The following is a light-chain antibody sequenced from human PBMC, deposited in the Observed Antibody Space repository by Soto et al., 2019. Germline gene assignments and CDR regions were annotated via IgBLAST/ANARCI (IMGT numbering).Light chain of an antibody. CDR1: QSVSSSY. V-gene: IGKV3-20*01. Sequence: IVMTQSPATLSVSPGERAILSCRASQSVSSSYLAWYQQKPGQAPRLLIYGASSRATGIPDRFSGSGSGTDFTLTINRLEPEDFAVYYCQQYGSSITFGQGTRLEIK. J-gene: IGKJ5*01. CDR2: GAS. CDR3: QQYGSSIT.